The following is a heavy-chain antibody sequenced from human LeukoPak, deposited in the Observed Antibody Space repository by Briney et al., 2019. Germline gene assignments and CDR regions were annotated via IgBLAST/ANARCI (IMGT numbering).Heavy chain of an antibody. Sequence: GGPLTLSCAASGFTFSNYAMTWVRQAPEKGLKWVSSISNSGYGTYYADSVKGRFTISRDNSKNTLYLQMNSLRAEDTAIYYCAKDSGPGSYYPTGDEYWGQGTLVTVSS. CDR2: ISNSGYGT. CDR1: GFTFSNYA. J-gene: IGHJ4*02. V-gene: IGHV3-23*01. CDR3: AKDSGPGSYYPTGDEY. D-gene: IGHD3-10*01.